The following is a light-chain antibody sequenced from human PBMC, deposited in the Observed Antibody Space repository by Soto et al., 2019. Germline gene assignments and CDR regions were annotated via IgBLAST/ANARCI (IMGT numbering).Light chain of an antibody. CDR2: AAS. J-gene: IGKJ1*01. V-gene: IGKV1-6*01. Sequence: AIQLTHSPSSLSASVVDRVTITFLASQAIRSALGWYQQRPGKVPKLLIYAASTLQRGVPSRFSGSGFGTDFTLTISSLQPEDFATYYCLIDFNYFWEFGQGTKVDIK. CDR1: QAIRSA. CDR3: LIDFNYFWE.